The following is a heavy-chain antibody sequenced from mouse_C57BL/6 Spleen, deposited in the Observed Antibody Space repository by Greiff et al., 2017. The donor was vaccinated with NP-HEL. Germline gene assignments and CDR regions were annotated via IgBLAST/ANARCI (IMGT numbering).Heavy chain of an antibody. CDR2: IYPRSGNT. J-gene: IGHJ2*01. D-gene: IGHD1-1*01. CDR3: ARGNSITTVPGYFDY. V-gene: IGHV1-81*01. Sequence: VQLQESGAELARPGASVKLSCKASGYTFTSYGISWVKQRTGQGLEWIGEIYPRSGNTYYNEKFKGKATLTADKSSSTAYMELRSLTSEDSAVYFCARGNSITTVPGYFDYWGQGTTLTVSS. CDR1: GYTFTSYG.